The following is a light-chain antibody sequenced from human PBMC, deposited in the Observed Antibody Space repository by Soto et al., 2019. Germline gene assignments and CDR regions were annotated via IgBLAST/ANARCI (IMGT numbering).Light chain of an antibody. CDR2: GAS. CDR3: HQYGSSSRT. J-gene: IGKJ4*01. Sequence: EIVLTQSPGTLSLSPGERATLSCRASQSVSSSYLAWYQQKPGQAPRLLIYGASSRATGIPDRFSGSGSGTDFTLTISRLEPEDFAVYYCHQYGSSSRTFGGGTKVEIK. V-gene: IGKV3-20*01. CDR1: QSVSSSY.